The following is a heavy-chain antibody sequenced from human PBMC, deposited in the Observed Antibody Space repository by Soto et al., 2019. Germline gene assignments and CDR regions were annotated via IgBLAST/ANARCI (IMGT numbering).Heavy chain of an antibody. D-gene: IGHD6-13*01. CDR3: ARDLLYSTRATVRFDI. CDR2: INTYNGNT. J-gene: IGHJ3*02. V-gene: IGHV1-18*01. Sequence: VQLVQSGVEVKKPGASVKVSCKASGYTFTNYGISWVRQAPGQGLEWMGWINTYNGNTNYAQKTPGRVTMTTETSTSTAYMELRSLRPDDKDVYYCARDLLYSTRATVRFDIWGQGTMLTVSS. CDR1: GYTFTNYG.